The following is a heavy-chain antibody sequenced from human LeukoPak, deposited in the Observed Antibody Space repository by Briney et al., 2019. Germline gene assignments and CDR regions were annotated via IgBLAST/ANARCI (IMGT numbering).Heavy chain of an antibody. CDR3: AAGSGSYYSPFDY. J-gene: IGHJ4*02. CDR1: GGSINSNY. CDR2: IYTSGST. Sequence: SETLSLTCTVSGGSINSNYWSWIRQPAGKGLEWIGRIYTSGSTNYNPSLKSRVTMSVDTSKNQFSLKLSSVTAADTAVYYCAAGSGSYYSPFDYWGQGTLVTVSS. V-gene: IGHV4-4*07. D-gene: IGHD3-10*01.